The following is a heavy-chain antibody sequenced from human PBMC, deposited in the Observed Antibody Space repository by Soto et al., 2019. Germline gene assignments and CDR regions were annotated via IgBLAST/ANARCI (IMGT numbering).Heavy chain of an antibody. J-gene: IGHJ4*02. Sequence: QVQLVQSGAEVKKPGSSVKVSCKASGGTFSSYAFSCVRQAPGLGLEWMGGIIRIFHTTTYAQKFQGRVTITADESTSTAYMELIRLRSDDTAVYYCVHRRDGYNSAFFDYWGQGTLVTVSS. V-gene: IGHV1-69*01. CDR1: GGTFSSYA. CDR2: IIRIFHTT. D-gene: IGHD5-12*01. CDR3: VHRRDGYNSAFFDY.